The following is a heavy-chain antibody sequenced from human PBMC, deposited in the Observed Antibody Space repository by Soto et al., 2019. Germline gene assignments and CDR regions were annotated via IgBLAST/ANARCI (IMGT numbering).Heavy chain of an antibody. V-gene: IGHV3-30*03. CDR1: GVTFRDYG. J-gene: IGHJ2*01. Sequence: GGSLRLSCGAPGVTFRDYGMHWVRQAPGKGLEWVAVISYDGKQTYYADSVKGRFTISKDKSKRTLFLQMNSLRVDDTAVYYCARDGWGSNWYFDLWGRGTLVTVSS. CDR3: ARDGWGSNWYFDL. CDR2: ISYDGKQT. D-gene: IGHD3-16*01.